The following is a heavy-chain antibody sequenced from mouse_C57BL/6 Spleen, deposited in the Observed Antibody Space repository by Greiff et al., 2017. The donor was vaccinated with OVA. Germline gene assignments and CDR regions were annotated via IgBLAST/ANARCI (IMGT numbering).Heavy chain of an antibody. CDR1: GYTFTSYG. D-gene: IGHD1-1*01. CDR3: AREGNHYYGSSYGYFDV. V-gene: IGHV1-58*01. Sequence: VQLQQSGAELVRPGSSVKMSCKTSGYTFTSYGINWVKQRPGQGLEWIGYIYIGNGYTEYNEKFKGKATLTSDTSSSTAFMQLSSLTSEDSAIYFGAREGNHYYGSSYGYFDVWGTGTTVTVSS. J-gene: IGHJ1*03. CDR2: IYIGNGYT.